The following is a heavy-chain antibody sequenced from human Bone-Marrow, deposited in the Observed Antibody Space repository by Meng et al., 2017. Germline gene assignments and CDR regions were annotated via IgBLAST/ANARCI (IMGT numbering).Heavy chain of an antibody. CDR2: ISSSGDSS. CDR3: TLDTAMIN. J-gene: IGHJ4*02. CDR1: GFTFRSYA. D-gene: IGHD5-18*01. Sequence: EVQLVESGGGLVQPGGSLRLACAASGFTFRSYAMNWVRQAPGEGLEWVSTISSSGDSSYYADSVEDRFTISRDNFKNTLYLRMNSLRVEDTAVYYCTLDTAMINWGQGTLVTVSS. V-gene: IGHV3-23*04.